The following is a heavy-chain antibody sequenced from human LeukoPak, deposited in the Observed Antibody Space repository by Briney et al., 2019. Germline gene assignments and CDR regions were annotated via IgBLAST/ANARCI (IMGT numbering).Heavy chain of an antibody. CDR1: GFTFSSYS. CDR3: ARDEQLSLDY. J-gene: IGHJ4*02. Sequence: PGGSLRLSCAASGFTFSSYSMNWVRQAPGKGLEWVSYISSSSTTIYYADSVKGRFTISGDNAKNSLYLQMNSLRAKDTAVYYCARDEQLSLDYWGQGTLVTVSS. V-gene: IGHV3-48*01. CDR2: ISSSSTTI. D-gene: IGHD6-13*01.